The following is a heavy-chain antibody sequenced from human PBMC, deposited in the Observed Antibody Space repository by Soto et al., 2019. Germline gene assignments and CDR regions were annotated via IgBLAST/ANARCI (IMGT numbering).Heavy chain of an antibody. V-gene: IGHV4-30-2*01. CDR3: ARTYCSGGSCYWFDP. CDR1: GGSISSGGYS. CDR2: IYHSGST. J-gene: IGHJ5*02. Sequence: QLQLQESGSGLVKPSQTLSLTCAVSGGSISSGGYSWSWIRQPPGKGLEWIGYIYHSGSTYYNPSLKGRVTISVDRSKNQFSLKLSSVTAADTAVYYCARTYCSGGSCYWFDPWGQGTLVTVSS. D-gene: IGHD2-15*01.